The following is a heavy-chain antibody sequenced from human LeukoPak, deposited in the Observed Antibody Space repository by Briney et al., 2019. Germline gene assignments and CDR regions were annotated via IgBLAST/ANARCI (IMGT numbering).Heavy chain of an antibody. J-gene: IGHJ4*02. Sequence: ASVKVSCKASGYTFTGYYMHWVRQAPGQGLEWMGWINPNSGGTNYAQKFQGRVTMTRDTSISTAYMELSRLRSDDTAVYYCARDDWNYVYNYFDYWGQGTLVTVSS. CDR2: INPNSGGT. V-gene: IGHV1-2*02. CDR1: GYTFTGYY. D-gene: IGHD1-7*01. CDR3: ARDDWNYVYNYFDY.